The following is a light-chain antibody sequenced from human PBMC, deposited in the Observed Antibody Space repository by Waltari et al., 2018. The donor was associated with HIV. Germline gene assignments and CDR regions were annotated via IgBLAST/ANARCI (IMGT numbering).Light chain of an antibody. J-gene: IGLJ2*01. CDR3: VAWDDTLSGPV. Sequence: QSLLTQSPSASGAPGQRVTISCSGSSSKIGSNYVYWYQQLPGTAPKLLIYRDGQRPSGVPDRFSASKSGTSASLDISGLRSEDETDYYCVAWDDTLSGPVFGGGTKLTVL. V-gene: IGLV1-47*01. CDR1: SSKIGSNY. CDR2: RDG.